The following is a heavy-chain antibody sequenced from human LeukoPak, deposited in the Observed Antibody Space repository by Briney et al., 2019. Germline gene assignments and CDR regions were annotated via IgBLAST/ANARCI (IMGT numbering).Heavy chain of an antibody. V-gene: IGHV4-59*01. CDR2: IYYSGTT. CDR3: ARGRAPHYFDY. Sequence: KPSETLSLTCTVSGGSISSYYWSWIRQPPGMGLEWIGYIYYSGTTNYNSSLKSRVTISVDMSKNQFSLKLSSVTAADTAVYYCARGRAPHYFDYWGQGTLVTVSS. CDR1: GGSISSYY. J-gene: IGHJ4*02.